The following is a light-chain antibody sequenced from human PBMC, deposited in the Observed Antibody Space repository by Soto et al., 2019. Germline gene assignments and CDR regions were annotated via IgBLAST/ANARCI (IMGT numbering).Light chain of an antibody. CDR2: DVS. CDR3: SSYTSSSTPLV. CDR1: SSDFGGYNY. V-gene: IGLV2-14*01. J-gene: IGLJ1*01. Sequence: QSVLTQPASASGSPGQSITISCTGTSSDFGGYNYVSWYQQHPGKAPKLMIYDVSNRPSGVSNRFSGSKSGNTASLTISGLQAEDEADYYCSSYTSSSTPLVFGTGTKVTVL.